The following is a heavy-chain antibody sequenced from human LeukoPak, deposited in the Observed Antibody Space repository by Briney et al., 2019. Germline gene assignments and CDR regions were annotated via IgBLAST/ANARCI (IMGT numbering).Heavy chain of an antibody. CDR3: ASNGYSGYDQIDY. J-gene: IGHJ4*02. CDR1: GFTFSSYW. V-gene: IGHV3-7*01. CDR2: IKQDGSEK. Sequence: GGSLRLSCAASGFTFSSYWMSWVRQAPGKGLEWVANIKQDGSEKYYVDSVKGRFTISRDNAKNSLYLQMNSLRAEDTAVYYCASNGYSGYDQIDYWGQGTLVTVSS. D-gene: IGHD5-12*01.